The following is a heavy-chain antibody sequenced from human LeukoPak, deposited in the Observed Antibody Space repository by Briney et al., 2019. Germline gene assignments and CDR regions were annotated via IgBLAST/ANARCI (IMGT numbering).Heavy chain of an antibody. Sequence: GGSLRLSCAASGFTFRSYRMNCVREAPGKALEGVSSMSSIRNYIYYEDIVKGRFPISRANANRSLYLNMKRLRAEDTAVYYCARDRATVIGDYYGMAVWGQGTTVTVSS. D-gene: IGHD4-17*01. CDR3: ARDRATVIGDYYGMAV. CDR2: MSSIRNYI. CDR1: GFTFRSYR. J-gene: IGHJ6*02. V-gene: IGHV3-21*01.